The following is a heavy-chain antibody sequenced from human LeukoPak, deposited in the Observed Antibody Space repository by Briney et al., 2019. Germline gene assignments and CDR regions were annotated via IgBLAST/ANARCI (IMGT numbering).Heavy chain of an antibody. J-gene: IGHJ4*02. Sequence: PGGSLRLSCAASGFTFSSYTMNWVRQAPGRGLEWVSSITSRGTYIYYADSVKGRLTISRDNAKNSLYLQMNSLILEDTAVYYCARDGSGSGDYWGQGTLVTVSS. CDR2: ITSRGTYI. D-gene: IGHD2-15*01. CDR3: ARDGSGSGDY. CDR1: GFTFSSYT. V-gene: IGHV3-21*01.